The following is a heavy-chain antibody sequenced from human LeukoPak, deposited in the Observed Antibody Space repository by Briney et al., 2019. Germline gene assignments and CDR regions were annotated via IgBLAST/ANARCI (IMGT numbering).Heavy chain of an antibody. Sequence: SETLSLTCTVSGGSISSYYWSRIRQPPGKGLEWLGYIYSSGSTNHNPSLKSRVTISVDTSKNQFSLKLSSVTAADTAVYYCARVLDSGYSDYWGQGTLVTVSS. CDR3: ARVLDSGYSDY. J-gene: IGHJ4*02. CDR2: IYSSGST. V-gene: IGHV4-59*01. D-gene: IGHD1-26*01. CDR1: GGSISSYY.